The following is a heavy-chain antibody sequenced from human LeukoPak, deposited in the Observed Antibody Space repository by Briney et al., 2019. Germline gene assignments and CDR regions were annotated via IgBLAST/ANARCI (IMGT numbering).Heavy chain of an antibody. Sequence: GGSLRLSCAASGFTFSRYWMSWVRQVPRKGLEWVAIIKQDGGEIYYVDSVKGRFTISRDNSKNTLSLQVSSLRTEDTAVYYCAKDRYSYAFEYSDSWGQGTLVTVSS. V-gene: IGHV3-7*01. CDR2: IKQDGGEI. CDR1: GFTFSRYW. CDR3: AKDRYSYAFEYSDS. J-gene: IGHJ4*02. D-gene: IGHD5-18*01.